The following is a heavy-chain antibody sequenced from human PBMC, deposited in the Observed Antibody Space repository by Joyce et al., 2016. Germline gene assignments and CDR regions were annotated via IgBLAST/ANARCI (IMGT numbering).Heavy chain of an antibody. CDR3: AADVAEVGFGELDH. CDR2: IKSKTSGETT. D-gene: IGHD3-10*01. Sequence: EVQVAEYGGGLVKPGGSLRLSCAASGFTFNVAWMTWVRQAPGKGLEWVGRIKSKTSGETTEYAATVKGRFTISRDESKNTVSLQMNGLRTEDTAVYFCAADVAEVGFGELDHWGQGTLVTVSS. V-gene: IGHV3-15*01. J-gene: IGHJ4*02. CDR1: GFTFNVAW.